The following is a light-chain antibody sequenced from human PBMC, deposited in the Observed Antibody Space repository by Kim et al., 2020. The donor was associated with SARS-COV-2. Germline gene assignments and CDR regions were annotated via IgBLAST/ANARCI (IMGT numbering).Light chain of an antibody. CDR3: QQRSNWPPT. J-gene: IGKJ1*01. Sequence: LSQGERATLSCRDSQSVSSYLAWYQQKPGQAPRLLIYDASNRATGIPARFSGSGSGTDFTLTISSLEPEDFAVYYCQQRSNWPPTFGQGTKVDIK. V-gene: IGKV3-11*01. CDR2: DAS. CDR1: QSVSSY.